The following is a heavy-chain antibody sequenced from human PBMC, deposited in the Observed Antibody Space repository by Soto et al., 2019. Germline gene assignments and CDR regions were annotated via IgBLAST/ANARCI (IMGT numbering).Heavy chain of an antibody. CDR3: ARGPAGCNDY. CDR2: IDPKSGRT. CDR1: GYTFIDYY. V-gene: IGHV1-2*02. J-gene: IGHJ4*02. Sequence: ASVKVSCKPSGYTFIDYYLHWVRQAPGQGLEWMGWIDPKSGRTNYAQNCQGRVALTRDTSISTAYMELTWLTSDDTAVYYCARGPAGCNDYWGQGTLVTVSS. D-gene: IGHD2-2*01.